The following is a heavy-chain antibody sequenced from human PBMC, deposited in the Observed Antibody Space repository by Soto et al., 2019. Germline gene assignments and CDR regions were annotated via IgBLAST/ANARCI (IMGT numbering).Heavy chain of an antibody. CDR2: LNGDASTA. CDR1: GFTFSTYW. J-gene: IGHJ3*01. D-gene: IGHD6-19*01. Sequence: EVQLVESGGGLVQPGGSLRLSCSASGFTFSTYWMEWVRQAPGKGLLWVSSLNGDASTANYADSVKGRFTISRDKAKNTLYLQMNSLRAEDTAMYYCAVMSSRSDVLDVWGQGTMVAVSS. V-gene: IGHV3-74*01. CDR3: AVMSSRSDVLDV.